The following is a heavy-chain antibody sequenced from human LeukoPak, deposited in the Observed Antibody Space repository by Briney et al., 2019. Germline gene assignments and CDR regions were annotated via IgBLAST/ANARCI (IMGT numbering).Heavy chain of an antibody. CDR3: AREKVTTTRSFFDY. D-gene: IGHD4-17*01. CDR1: GFTFSNYW. V-gene: IGHV3-7*05. Sequence: PGGSLRLSCAASGFTFSNYWMTWVRQAPGKGLEWVANIKQDGSEKYYVDSVKGRFTISRDNARNSLFLQMNSLRADGTAVYYCAREKVTTTRSFFDYWGQGTLVTVSS. CDR2: IKQDGSEK. J-gene: IGHJ4*02.